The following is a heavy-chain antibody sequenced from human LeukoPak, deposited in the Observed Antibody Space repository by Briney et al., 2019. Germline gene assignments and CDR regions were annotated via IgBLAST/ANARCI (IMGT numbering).Heavy chain of an antibody. J-gene: IGHJ3*02. Sequence: GGSLRLSCAASGFTFSNAWMSWVRQAPGKGLEWVGRIKSKTDGGTTDYAAPVKGRFTISRDDSKNTLYLQMDSLKTEDTAVYYCTTVGWSILYLDAFDIWGQGTMVTVSS. CDR2: IKSKTDGGTT. D-gene: IGHD3-3*01. CDR1: GFTFSNAW. CDR3: TTVGWSILYLDAFDI. V-gene: IGHV3-15*01.